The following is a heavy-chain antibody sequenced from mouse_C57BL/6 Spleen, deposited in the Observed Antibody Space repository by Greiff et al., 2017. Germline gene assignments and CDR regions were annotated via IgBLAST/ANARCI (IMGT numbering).Heavy chain of an antibody. V-gene: IGHV1-72*01. J-gene: IGHJ4*01. CDR2: IDPNSGGT. D-gene: IGHD1-1*01. CDR3: AREVANYYYAMDY. CDR1: GYTFTSYW. Sequence: VQLQQSGAELVKPGASVKLSCKASGYTFTSYWMHWVKQRPGRGLEWIGMIDPNSGGTKYNEKFQSKATLTVDKPSSTAYMQLSSLTSEDSAVYYCAREVANYYYAMDYWGQGTSVTVSS.